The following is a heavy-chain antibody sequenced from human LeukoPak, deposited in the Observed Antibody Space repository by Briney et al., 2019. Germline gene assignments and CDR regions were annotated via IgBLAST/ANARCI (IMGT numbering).Heavy chain of an antibody. V-gene: IGHV3-30*02. CDR2: IRFDESNQ. CDR3: VKDWGHQQFDF. D-gene: IGHD3-16*01. J-gene: IGHJ4*02. Sequence: GGSLRLSCAASGFTFSVYGMHWVRQAPGKGLEWVAFIRFDESNQYYIDSVKGRFTISRDNSKNRLYLQMNSLRAEDTAMYYCVKDWGHQQFDFWSQGTLVTVSS. CDR1: GFTFSVYG.